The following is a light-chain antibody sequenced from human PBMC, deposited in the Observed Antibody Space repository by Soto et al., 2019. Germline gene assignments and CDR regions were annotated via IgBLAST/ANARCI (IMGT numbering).Light chain of an antibody. CDR2: AAS. V-gene: IGKV1-9*01. CDR1: QGISSY. Sequence: IQLTQSPSSLSASVGDRVTITCRASQGISSYLAWYQQKPGKAPKLLIYAASTLQSGVPSRFSGSGSGTDFTLTISSLQPEAFATYYCQQLNSYPPTVGGGTKVEIK. J-gene: IGKJ4*02. CDR3: QQLNSYPPT.